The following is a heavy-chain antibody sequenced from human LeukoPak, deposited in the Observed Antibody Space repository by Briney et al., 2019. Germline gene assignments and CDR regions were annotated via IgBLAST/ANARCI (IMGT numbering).Heavy chain of an antibody. CDR2: IYTSGST. J-gene: IGHJ4*02. Sequence: PSETLSLTCTVSGGSISSYYRSWIRQPAGKGLEWIGRIYTSGSTNYNPSLKSRVTMSVDTSKNQFSLKLSSVTAADTAVYYCAGIVVVPAAKDYFDYWGQGTLVTVSS. CDR1: GGSISSYY. CDR3: AGIVVVPAAKDYFDY. D-gene: IGHD2-2*01. V-gene: IGHV4-4*07.